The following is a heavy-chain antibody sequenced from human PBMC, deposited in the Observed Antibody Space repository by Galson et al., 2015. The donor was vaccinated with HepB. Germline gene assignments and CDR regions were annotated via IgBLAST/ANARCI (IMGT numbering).Heavy chain of an antibody. D-gene: IGHD3-22*01. CDR3: AAGTYDTSLGDY. CDR1: GFTFSTSV. Sequence: SLRLSCAASGFTFSTSVMHWVRQAPGKGLEWVALISYDETNKFYADSVKGRFTISRDSSKKTLFLQMNSLKTEDTAVYYCAAGTYDTSLGDYWGQGTLVTVSS. V-gene: IGHV3-30*03. J-gene: IGHJ4*02. CDR2: ISYDETNK.